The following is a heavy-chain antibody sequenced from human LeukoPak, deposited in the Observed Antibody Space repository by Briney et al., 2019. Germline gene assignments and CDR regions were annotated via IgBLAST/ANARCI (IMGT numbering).Heavy chain of an antibody. CDR2: IYSDDSDT. J-gene: IGHJ5*01. D-gene: IGHD3-3*02. V-gene: IGHV5-51*01. CDR3: ARVGGFSRNWFDS. CDR1: GYSFASYW. Sequence: GESLKISCKGSGYSFASYWIDWVRQMPGKGLEWMGSIYSDDSDTRYSPSFRGQVTISGDKSISTAYLLWISLKASDTAMYYCARVGGFSRNWFDSWGQGTLVTVSS.